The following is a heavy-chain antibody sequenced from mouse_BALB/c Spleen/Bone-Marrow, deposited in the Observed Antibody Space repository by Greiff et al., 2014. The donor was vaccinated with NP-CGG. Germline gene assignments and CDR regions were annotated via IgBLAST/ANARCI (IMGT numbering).Heavy chain of an antibody. J-gene: IGHJ3*01. V-gene: IGHV1S41*01. CDR1: GYTFTSYW. CDR3: ARGSYYYGSSSPWFAY. Sequence: DLVKPRASVKLSCKASGYTFTSYWINWIKQRPGQGLEWIGRILPGSGTTYYNEMFKGKATLTVDTSSTTAYIQLSSLSSEDSAVYFCARGSYYYGSSSPWFAYWGQGTLVTVSA. CDR2: ILPGSGTT. D-gene: IGHD1-1*01.